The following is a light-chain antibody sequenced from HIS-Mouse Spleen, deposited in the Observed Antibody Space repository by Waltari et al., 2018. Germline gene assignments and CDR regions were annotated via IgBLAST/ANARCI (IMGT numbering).Light chain of an antibody. CDR2: LNSDGSH. CDR3: QTWGTGIHVV. Sequence: QLVLTQSPSASASLGASVKPTCTLSSGHSSYAIAWHPQQPEKGPRYLMKLNSDGSHSKGDGIPDRFSGSSSGAERYLTISSLQSEDEADYYCQTWGTGIHVVFGGGTKLTVL. J-gene: IGLJ2*01. V-gene: IGLV4-69*01. CDR1: SGHSSYA.